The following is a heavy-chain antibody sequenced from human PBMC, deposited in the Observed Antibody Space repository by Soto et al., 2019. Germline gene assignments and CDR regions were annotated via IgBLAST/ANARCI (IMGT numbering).Heavy chain of an antibody. Sequence: QVKLVQSGAEVRRPGASVRVSCKASGYSFIDYYINWVRQAPGQGLEWMGWINPKDGATKSAQKFQDWVTMTSDTSHTTAYLDLRSDDTAVYYCARGRKVVATPARDDWFDPWGEGTLVTVSS. CDR3: ARGRKVVATPARDDWFDP. V-gene: IGHV1-2*04. D-gene: IGHD2-21*02. CDR2: INPKDGAT. CDR1: GYSFIDYY. J-gene: IGHJ5*02.